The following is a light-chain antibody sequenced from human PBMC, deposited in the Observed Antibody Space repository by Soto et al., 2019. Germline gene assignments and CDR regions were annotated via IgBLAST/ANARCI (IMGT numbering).Light chain of an antibody. CDR1: QGISNY. V-gene: IGKV1-27*01. CDR2: TSS. Sequence: DIQMTQSPSSLSASVGDRVTITCRASQGISNYLSWYQQKPGKVPELLIYTSSTLQSGVPSRFSGSGSGTDFSLTISSLHPEDVATYYCQQVDSYPRTFGQGTKVDIK. J-gene: IGKJ1*01. CDR3: QQVDSYPRT.